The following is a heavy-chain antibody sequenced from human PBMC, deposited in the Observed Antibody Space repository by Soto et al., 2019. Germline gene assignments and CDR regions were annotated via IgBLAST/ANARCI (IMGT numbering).Heavy chain of an antibody. D-gene: IGHD1-26*01. J-gene: IGHJ4*02. V-gene: IGHV3-21*06. CDR3: GRVAVGNTYLFDY. CDR2: ISSGSDYI. Sequence: GGSLILSCAASGFLFSIYSMKWVRQAPGKGLEWVSSISSGSDYIFYADSVKGRFTISKDNTKNSVYLQMNNLRAEDTGVYYCGRVAVGNTYLFDYWGQGTLVTVSS. CDR1: GFLFSIYS.